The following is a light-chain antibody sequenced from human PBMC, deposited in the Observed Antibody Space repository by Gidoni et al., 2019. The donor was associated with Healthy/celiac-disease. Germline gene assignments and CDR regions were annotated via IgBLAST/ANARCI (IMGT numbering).Light chain of an antibody. CDR1: QSISSY. V-gene: IGKV1-39*01. CDR2: AAS. CDR3: QQSYSILWT. Sequence: DIQMTQSPSSLPASVGDRVTITCRASQSISSYLNWYQQKPGKAPKLLIYAASSLQSGVPSRFSGSGSGTDFTLTISSLQPEDFATYYCQQSYSILWTFGQGTKVEIK. J-gene: IGKJ1*01.